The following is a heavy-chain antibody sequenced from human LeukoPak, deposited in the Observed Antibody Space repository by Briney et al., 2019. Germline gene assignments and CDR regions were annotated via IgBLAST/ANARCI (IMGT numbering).Heavy chain of an antibody. CDR2: INPSGGST. CDR3: ARTSEWLPGMDV. D-gene: IGHD3-3*01. CDR1: GYTFTSYY. V-gene: IGHV1-46*01. J-gene: IGHJ6*02. Sequence: ASVKVSCKASGYTFTSYYMHWVRQAPGQGLERMGIINPSGGSTSYAQKFQGRVTMTRDTSTSTVYMELSSLRSEDTAVYYCARTSEWLPGMDVWGQGTTVTVSS.